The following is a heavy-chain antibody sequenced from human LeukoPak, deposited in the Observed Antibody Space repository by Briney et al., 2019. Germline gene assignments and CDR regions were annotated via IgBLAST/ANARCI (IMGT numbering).Heavy chain of an antibody. CDR1: GGSISSYY. D-gene: IGHD5-24*01. CDR2: IYHSGST. CDR3: ASTQEMYYYYCMDV. V-gene: IGHV4-4*08. Sequence: PSETLSLTCTVSGGSISSYYWSWIRQPPGKGLEWIGYIYHSGSTYYNPSLKSRVTISVDTSKNQFSLKLSSVTAADTAVYYCASTQEMYYYYCMDVWGKGTTVTVSS. J-gene: IGHJ6*03.